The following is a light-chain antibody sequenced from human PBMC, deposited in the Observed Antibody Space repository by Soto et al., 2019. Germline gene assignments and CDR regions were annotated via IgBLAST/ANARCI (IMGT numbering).Light chain of an antibody. Sequence: QSALNQPASVSGSPGQSIAISCTGTTSDVGAYNYVSWYQQHPGKAPKLMIYQVSNRPSGVSNRFSGSKSGNTASLTISGLQAEDEADYYCSSYTSSTTYVFGTGTKLTVL. CDR2: QVS. CDR3: SSYTSSTTYV. V-gene: IGLV2-14*01. CDR1: TSDVGAYNY. J-gene: IGLJ1*01.